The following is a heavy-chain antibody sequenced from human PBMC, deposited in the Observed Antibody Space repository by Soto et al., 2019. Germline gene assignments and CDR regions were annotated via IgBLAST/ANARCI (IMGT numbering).Heavy chain of an antibody. V-gene: IGHV3-74*01. CDR3: ARDKDGARTIVDY. CDR2: INNDGSYT. CDR1: GFTFSGYC. Sequence: EGSLRLSCGAYGFTFSGYCMHWVRQAPGKGLVWVSRINNDGSYTVYADSVRGRFTISRDNAKNTLYLQMNSLRVEDTAIYYCARDKDGARTIVDYWGQGTLFTVSS. J-gene: IGHJ4*02. D-gene: IGHD2-8*01.